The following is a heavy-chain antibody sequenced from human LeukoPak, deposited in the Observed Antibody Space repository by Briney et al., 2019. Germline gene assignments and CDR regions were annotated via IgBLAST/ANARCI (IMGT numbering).Heavy chain of an antibody. CDR1: GFTFSSYA. V-gene: IGHV4-59*01. Sequence: GSLRLSCAASGFTFSSYAMSWIRQPPGKGLEWIGYIYYSGSTNYNPSLKSRVTILVDTSNNQFSLRLNSVTAADTAVYYCARENTMVRGAFDAFDIWGQGTMVTVSS. CDR3: ARENTMVRGAFDAFDI. D-gene: IGHD3-10*01. J-gene: IGHJ3*02. CDR2: IYYSGST.